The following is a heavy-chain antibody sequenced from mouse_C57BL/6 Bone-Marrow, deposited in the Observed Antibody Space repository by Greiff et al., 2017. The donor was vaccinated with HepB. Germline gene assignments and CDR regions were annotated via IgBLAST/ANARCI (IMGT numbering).Heavy chain of an antibody. Sequence: QVQLQQPGAELVRPGSSVKLSCKASGYTFTSYWMHWVKQRPIQGLEWIGNIDTSDSETHYNQKFKDKATLTVDKTSSTAYMQLSSLTSEDYAVYYCARDPAQAIDYYAMDYWGQGTAVTVSS. CDR3: ARDPAQAIDYYAMDY. J-gene: IGHJ4*01. CDR1: GYTFTSYW. D-gene: IGHD3-2*02. CDR2: IDTSDSET. V-gene: IGHV1-52*01.